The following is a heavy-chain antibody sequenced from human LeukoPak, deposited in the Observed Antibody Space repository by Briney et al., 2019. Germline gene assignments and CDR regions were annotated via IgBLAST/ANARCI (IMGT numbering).Heavy chain of an antibody. D-gene: IGHD2-15*01. Sequence: NPGGSLRLSCAASGFTFSSYSMNWVRQAPGKGLEWVSSISSSSSYIYYADSVKGRFTISRDNSKNTLYLQMNSLRAEDTAVYYCAREGLRRFDYWGQGTLVTVSS. J-gene: IGHJ4*02. CDR2: ISSSSSYI. CDR1: GFTFSSYS. V-gene: IGHV3-21*01. CDR3: AREGLRRFDY.